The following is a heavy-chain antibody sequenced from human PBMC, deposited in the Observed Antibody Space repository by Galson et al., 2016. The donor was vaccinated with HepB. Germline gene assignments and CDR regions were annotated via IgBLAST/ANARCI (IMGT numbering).Heavy chain of an antibody. D-gene: IGHD3-10*01. CDR3: AKDPRVLLWFGELLL. V-gene: IGHV3-30*18. CDR1: GFTFSTYG. J-gene: IGHJ4*02. CDR2: ISFEGNKQ. Sequence: SLRLSCADSGFTFSTYGMHWVRQAPGEGLEWVAAISFEGNKQHYADSVKGRFTVSRDNSKNTLYLQLNSLRAEDTAVYYCAKDPRVLLWFGELLLWGQGTLVTVSS.